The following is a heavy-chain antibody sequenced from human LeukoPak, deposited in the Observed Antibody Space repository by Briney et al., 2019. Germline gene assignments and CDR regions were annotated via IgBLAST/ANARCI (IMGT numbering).Heavy chain of an antibody. V-gene: IGHV5-51*01. Sequence: GESLKISCKCSGYSFTSYWIGWVRQMPGKGLEWMEIIYPDDSDTTYRPSFQGQVTISADKSISTAFLQWSSLKASDTAMYYCARRQGCSSTSCPPDYWGQGTLVTVSS. CDR3: ARRQGCSSTSCPPDY. J-gene: IGHJ4*02. CDR1: GYSFTSYW. D-gene: IGHD2-2*01. CDR2: IYPDDSDT.